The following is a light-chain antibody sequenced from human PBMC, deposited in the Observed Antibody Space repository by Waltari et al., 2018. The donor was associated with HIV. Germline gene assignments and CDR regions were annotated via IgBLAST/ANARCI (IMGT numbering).Light chain of an antibody. J-gene: IGLJ2*01. CDR1: NIGVNS. CDR2: DDK. V-gene: IGLV3-21*02. Sequence: SYVLTQPPSVSVAPGQTASITCGGDNIGVNSVHWYQQKPDQAPVLVVYDDKDRPSGIPERFSGSNSGNTATLIIRRVEVGDEADYYCQVWDSATDHVVFGGGTKVTVL. CDR3: QVWDSATDHVV.